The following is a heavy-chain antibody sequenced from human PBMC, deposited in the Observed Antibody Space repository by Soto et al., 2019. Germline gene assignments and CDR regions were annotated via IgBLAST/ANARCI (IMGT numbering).Heavy chain of an antibody. CDR1: GGTFSSYT. Sequence: QVQLVQSGAEVKKPGSSVKVSCKASGGTFSSYTISWVRQAPGQGLEWMGRIIPILGIANYAQKCQGRVTINADKSKRTAYTELSSQRSEDTAVYYCASGEYYYGSGAFFDYWGQGTLVTVSS. CDR2: IIPILGIA. CDR3: ASGEYYYGSGAFFDY. V-gene: IGHV1-69*02. J-gene: IGHJ4*02. D-gene: IGHD3-10*01.